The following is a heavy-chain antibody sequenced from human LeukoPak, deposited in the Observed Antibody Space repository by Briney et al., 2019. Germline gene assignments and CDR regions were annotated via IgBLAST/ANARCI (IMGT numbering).Heavy chain of an antibody. CDR2: INPNSGGT. CDR3: ARWGSLLCPVSSCYMDV. D-gene: IGHD2-2*01. J-gene: IGHJ6*03. V-gene: IGHV1-2*02. CDR1: GYTFTSYY. Sequence: ASVKVSCKASGYTFTSYYMHWVRQDPGQGLEWMGWINPNSGGTNYAQKFQGRVTMTRDTSISTAYMEPSRLRSDDTAVYYCARWGSLLCPVSSCYMDVWGKGITVTISS.